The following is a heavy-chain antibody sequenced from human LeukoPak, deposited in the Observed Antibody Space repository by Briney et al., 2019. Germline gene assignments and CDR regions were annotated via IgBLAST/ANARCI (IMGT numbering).Heavy chain of an antibody. D-gene: IGHD3-22*01. CDR3: AKDRRVFNYYDSSGPEGY. CDR2: IRYDGSNK. CDR1: GFTFSSYG. V-gene: IGHV3-30*02. Sequence: GGSLRLSCAASGFTFSSYGMHWVRQAPGKGLEWVAFIRYDGSNKYYADSVKGRFTISRDNSKNTLYLQMNSLRAEDTAVYYCAKDRRVFNYYDSSGPEGYWGQGTLVTVSS. J-gene: IGHJ4*02.